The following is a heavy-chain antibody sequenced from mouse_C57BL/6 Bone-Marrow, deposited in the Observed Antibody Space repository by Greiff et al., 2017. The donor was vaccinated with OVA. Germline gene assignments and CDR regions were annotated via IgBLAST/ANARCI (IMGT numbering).Heavy chain of an antibody. D-gene: IGHD1-1*01. CDR2: ISSGCSDT. Sequence: EVHLVESGGDLVKPGGSLKLSCEASGFTFSSYGMSWVRQTPDKRLEWVATISSGCSDTYYPDSVKGRFTISRDNAKNTLYLQMSSLKSEDTAMYYCARHGDYGSFFDYWGQGTTLTVSS. J-gene: IGHJ2*01. CDR3: ARHGDYGSFFDY. CDR1: GFTFSSYG. V-gene: IGHV5-6*01.